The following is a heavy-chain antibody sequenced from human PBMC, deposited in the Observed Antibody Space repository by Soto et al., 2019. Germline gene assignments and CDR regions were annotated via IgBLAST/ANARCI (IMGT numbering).Heavy chain of an antibody. CDR1: GGSISSYY. D-gene: IGHD3-22*01. J-gene: IGHJ4*02. CDR3: ARDDGIYCYDSSGYID. Sequence: SETLSLTCTVSGGSISSYYWSWIRQPAGKGLEWIGRIYTSGSTNYNPSLKSRVTMSVDTSKNQFSLKLSSVTAADTAVYYCARDDGIYCYDSSGYIDWGQGTLVTVSS. V-gene: IGHV4-4*07. CDR2: IYTSGST.